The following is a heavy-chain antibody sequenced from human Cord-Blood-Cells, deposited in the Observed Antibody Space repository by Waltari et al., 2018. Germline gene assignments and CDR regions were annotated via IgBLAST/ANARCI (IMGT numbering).Heavy chain of an antibody. Sequence: QVQLQQWGAGLLKPSETLSLTCAVYGGSFSGYYWSWIRQPPGKGLEWIGESNHSGSTNYNPSLKSRVTISVNTAKNQFSRKLGSVTAADTAVYYCATGTLTDAFDIWGQGTMVTVSS. CDR2: SNHSGST. CDR3: ATGTLTDAFDI. CDR1: GGSFSGYY. D-gene: IGHD1-1*01. V-gene: IGHV4-34*01. J-gene: IGHJ3*02.